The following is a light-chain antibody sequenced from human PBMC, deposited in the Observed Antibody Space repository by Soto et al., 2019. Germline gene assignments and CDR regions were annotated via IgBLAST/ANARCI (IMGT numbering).Light chain of an antibody. CDR1: SSNIGAGYD. V-gene: IGLV1-40*01. CDR2: GNS. J-gene: IGLJ2*01. CDR3: QSYDSSLSAHVV. Sequence: QPVLTQPPSVSGAPGQRVTISCTGSSSNIGAGYDVHWYQQLPGTAPKLLIYGNSNRPSGVPDRFSGSKSGTSASLAITGLQAEDEADYYCQSYDSSLSAHVVFGGGTQLTV.